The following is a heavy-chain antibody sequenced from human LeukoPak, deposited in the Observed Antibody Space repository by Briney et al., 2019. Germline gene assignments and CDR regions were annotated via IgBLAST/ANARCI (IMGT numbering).Heavy chain of an antibody. J-gene: IGHJ3*02. CDR2: IYHSGST. V-gene: IGHV4-39*07. Sequence: SETLSLTCTVSGGSISSSNYYWGWIRQPPGKGLEWIGSIYHSGSTYYNPSLKSRVTISVDTSKNQFSLKLSSVTAADTAVYYCARGRDYVWGSYADSDAFDIWGQGTMVTVSS. CDR1: GGSISSSNYY. D-gene: IGHD3-16*01. CDR3: ARGRDYVWGSYADSDAFDI.